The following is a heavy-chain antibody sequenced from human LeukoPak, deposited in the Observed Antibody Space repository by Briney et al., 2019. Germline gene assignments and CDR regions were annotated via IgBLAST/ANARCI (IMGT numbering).Heavy chain of an antibody. CDR2: IIPIFGTA. V-gene: IGHV1-69*13. CDR3: ARGYYYDSSGPGGY. J-gene: IGHJ4*02. Sequence: SVKVSCKASGGTFSSYAISWVRQAPGQGLEWMGGIIPIFGTADYAQKFQGRVTITADESTTTAYMELSSLRSEDTAVYYCARGYYYDSSGPGGYWGQGTLVTVSS. CDR1: GGTFSSYA. D-gene: IGHD3-22*01.